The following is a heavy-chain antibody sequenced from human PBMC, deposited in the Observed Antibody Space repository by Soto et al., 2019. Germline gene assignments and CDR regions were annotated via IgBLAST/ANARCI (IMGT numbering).Heavy chain of an antibody. D-gene: IGHD5-12*01. CDR1: GFIFSDYY. J-gene: IGHJ4*02. CDR3: ARDTRDGYLGY. Sequence: PGGSLRLSCAASGFIFSDYYMSWIRQAPGKGLEWVSDISSSSSSRSCTNYADSVKGRFTISRDNAKNSLYLQMNSLRDEDTAVYYCARDTRDGYLGYWGQGTLVTVSS. CDR2: ISSSSSSRSCT. V-gene: IGHV3-11*06.